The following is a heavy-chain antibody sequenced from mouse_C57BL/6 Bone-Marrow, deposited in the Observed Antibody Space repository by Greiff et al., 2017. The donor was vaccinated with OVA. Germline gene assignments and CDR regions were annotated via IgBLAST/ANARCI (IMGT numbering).Heavy chain of an antibody. Sequence: VQLQQPGAELVRPGTSVKLSCKASGYTFTSYWMHWVKQRPGQGLEWIGVIDPSDSYTNYNQKFKGKATLTVDTSSSTAYMQLSSLTSEDSAVYYCARSQTGTSWYFDYWGQGTTLTVSS. CDR3: ARSQTGTSWYFDY. CDR1: GYTFTSYW. D-gene: IGHD4-1*01. V-gene: IGHV1-59*01. CDR2: IDPSDSYT. J-gene: IGHJ2*01.